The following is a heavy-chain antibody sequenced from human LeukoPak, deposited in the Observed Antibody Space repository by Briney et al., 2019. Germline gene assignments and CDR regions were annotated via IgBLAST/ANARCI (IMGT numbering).Heavy chain of an antibody. V-gene: IGHV3-23*01. J-gene: IGHJ4*02. CDR1: GFTFSSYA. CDR3: AKDLPYYDILTGYFTH. Sequence: GGSLRLSCAASGFTFSSYAMSWVRQAPGKGLEWVSAISGSGGSTYYADSVKGRFTISRDNSKNALYLQMNSLRAEDTAVYYCAKDLPYYDILTGYFTHWGQGTLVTVSS. D-gene: IGHD3-9*01. CDR2: ISGSGGST.